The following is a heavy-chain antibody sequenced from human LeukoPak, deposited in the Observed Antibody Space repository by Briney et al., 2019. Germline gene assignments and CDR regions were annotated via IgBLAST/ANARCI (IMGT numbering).Heavy chain of an antibody. V-gene: IGHV3-53*01. D-gene: IGHD6-13*01. CDR2: IYSGGST. J-gene: IGHJ6*03. CDR3: ARAATPAARTYYYYYMDV. CDR1: GFTVSSNY. Sequence: GGSLRLSCAASGFTVSSNYMSWVRQAPGKGLEWVSVIYSGGSTYYADSVKGRFTISRDNSKYTLYLQMNSLRAEDTAVYYCARAATPAARTYYYYYMDVWGKGTTVTVSS.